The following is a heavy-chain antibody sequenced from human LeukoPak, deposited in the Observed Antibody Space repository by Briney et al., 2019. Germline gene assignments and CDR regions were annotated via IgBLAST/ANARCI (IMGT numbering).Heavy chain of an antibody. V-gene: IGHV4-38-2*02. CDR3: ARGAGSTISNDAFDM. J-gene: IGHJ3*02. D-gene: IGHD5-24*01. CDR1: GYSISSGYY. CDR2: FYDTGNT. Sequence: SETLSLTCTVSGYSISSGYYWGWIRQPPGKGREWIGSFYDTGNTYYNPSLKSRVTISVDTSKNQFSLKLSSVTAADTAVYYCARGAGSTISNDAFDMWGQGTMVSVSS.